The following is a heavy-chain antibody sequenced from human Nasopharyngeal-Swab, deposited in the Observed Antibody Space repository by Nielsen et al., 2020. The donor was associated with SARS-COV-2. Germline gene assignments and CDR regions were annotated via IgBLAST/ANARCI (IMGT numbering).Heavy chain of an antibody. CDR2: ISSSSSTI. J-gene: IGHJ4*02. CDR3: ASPSSPGGY. V-gene: IGHV3-48*02. D-gene: IGHD6-6*01. Sequence: WIRQPPGQGLEWVSYISSSSSTIYYADSVKGRFTISRDNAKNSLYLQMNSLRDEDTAVYYCASPSSPGGYWGQGTLVTVSS.